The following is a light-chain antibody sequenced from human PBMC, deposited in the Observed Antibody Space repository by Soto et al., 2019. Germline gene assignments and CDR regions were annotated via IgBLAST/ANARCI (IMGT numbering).Light chain of an antibody. J-gene: IGKJ1*01. CDR2: AAS. Sequence: EIVLTQSPGTLSLSPGERATLSCRASQSVSSSYLVWHQQKPGQAPRLLIYAASRRATGIPDRFSGSGSGTDFTLTISKLEPEDFAVYHCQQYGGSPRTFGQGTKVDIK. CDR1: QSVSSSY. CDR3: QQYGGSPRT. V-gene: IGKV3-20*01.